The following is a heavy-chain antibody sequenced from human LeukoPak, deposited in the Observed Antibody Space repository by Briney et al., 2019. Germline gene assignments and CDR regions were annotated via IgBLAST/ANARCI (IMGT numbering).Heavy chain of an antibody. D-gene: IGHD3-16*01. CDR3: ARAAGGTSDWFDP. V-gene: IGHV4-39*07. Sequence: SETLSLTCTVSGGSISSSSYYWGWIRQPPGKGLEWIGSIYQSGSTYYNPSLKSRVTISVDTSKNQFSLKLSSVTAADTAVYYCARAAGGTSDWFDPWGQGTLVTVSS. CDR2: IYQSGST. J-gene: IGHJ5*02. CDR1: GGSISSSSYY.